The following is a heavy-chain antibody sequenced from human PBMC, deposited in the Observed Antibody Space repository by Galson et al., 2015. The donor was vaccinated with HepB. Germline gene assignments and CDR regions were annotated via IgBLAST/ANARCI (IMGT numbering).Heavy chain of an antibody. J-gene: IGHJ3*02. D-gene: IGHD4-11*01. V-gene: IGHV3-13*01. CDR1: GFTFSNYD. CDR2: IGNVGDT. CDR3: ARGNATTGCAFDI. Sequence: SLRLSCAASGFTFSNYDMHWVRQRTGKSLEWVSVIGNVGDTNYEDSVKGRFRISRENAKNSLYLQMNSLRAGDTTAYYCARGNATTGCAFDIWGQGTMVTVSS.